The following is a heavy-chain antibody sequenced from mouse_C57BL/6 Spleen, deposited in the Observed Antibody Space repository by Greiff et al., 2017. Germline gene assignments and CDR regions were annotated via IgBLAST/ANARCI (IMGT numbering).Heavy chain of an antibody. CDR3: AKGVLRNYYAMDY. V-gene: IGHV1-69*01. CDR2: IDPSDSYT. CDR1: GYTFTSYW. D-gene: IGHD1-1*01. J-gene: IGHJ4*01. Sequence: QVQLQQPGAELVMPGASVKLSCKASGYTFTSYWMHWVKQRPGQGLEWIGEIDPSDSYTNYNQKFKGKSTLAVDKSSSTAYMQHSRLTSEDSAVYYCAKGVLRNYYAMDYWGQGTSVTVSS.